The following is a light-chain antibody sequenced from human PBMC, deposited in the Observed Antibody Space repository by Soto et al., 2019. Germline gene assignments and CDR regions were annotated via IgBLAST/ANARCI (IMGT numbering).Light chain of an antibody. Sequence: EIVMTQSPATLSVSPGERATLSCRASQSISNPLAWYQQKPGQAPRLLMYGASTRATGFPSRFSGSASGTEFTLTISSLQPDDIATYYCQQCHRYLTFGQGTKVDIK. CDR3: QQCHRYLT. J-gene: IGKJ1*01. CDR1: QSISNP. CDR2: GAS. V-gene: IGKV3-15*01.